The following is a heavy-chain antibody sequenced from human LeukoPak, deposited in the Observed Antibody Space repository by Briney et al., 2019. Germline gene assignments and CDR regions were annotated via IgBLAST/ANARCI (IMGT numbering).Heavy chain of an antibody. J-gene: IGHJ3*02. V-gene: IGHV1-46*01. Sequence: GASVKVSCKASGYTFTSYYMHWVRQAPGQGREWMGIINPSGGSTSYAQKFQGIVTMTRDTSTSTVYMELSSLRSEDTSVYYCASGGNYYDSSGYYPDAFDIWGQGTMVTVSS. CDR2: INPSGGST. CDR1: GYTFTSYY. D-gene: IGHD3-22*01. CDR3: ASGGNYYDSSGYYPDAFDI.